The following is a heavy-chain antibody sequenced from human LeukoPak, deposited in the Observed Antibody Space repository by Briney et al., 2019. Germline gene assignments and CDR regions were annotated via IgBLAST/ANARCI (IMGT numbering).Heavy chain of an antibody. CDR2: IYYSGST. J-gene: IGHJ4*02. D-gene: IGHD4-23*01. CDR1: GGSISSSSYY. V-gene: IGHV4-39*07. Sequence: SETLSLTCTVSGGSISSSSYYWGWIRQPPGKGLEWIGSIYYSGSTYYNPSLKSRVTISVDTSKNQFSLKLSSVTAADTAVYYCARGDYDGYFDYWGQGTLVTVSS. CDR3: ARGDYDGYFDY.